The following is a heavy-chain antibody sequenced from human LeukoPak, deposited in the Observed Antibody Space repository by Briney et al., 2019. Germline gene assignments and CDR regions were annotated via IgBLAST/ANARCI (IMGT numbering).Heavy chain of an antibody. V-gene: IGHV4-39*01. CDR2: IYYSGST. CDR3: ASMYSSSWNYYYYMEV. D-gene: IGHD6-13*01. J-gene: IGHJ6*03. CDR1: GGSISSSSYY. Sequence: SETLSLTCTVSGGSISSSSYYWGWIRQPPGKGLEWIGSIYYSGSTYYNPSLKSRVTISVDTSKNQFSLKLSSVTAADTAVYYCASMYSSSWNYYYYMEVWGKGTTVTISS.